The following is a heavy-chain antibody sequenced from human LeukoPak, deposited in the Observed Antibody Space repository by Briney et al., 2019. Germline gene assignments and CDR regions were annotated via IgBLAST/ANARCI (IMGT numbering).Heavy chain of an antibody. D-gene: IGHD2-15*01. Sequence: GGSLRLSWAASGFTFSSYAMSWVRQAPGKGLEWVSLICGRGGNTYYADSVKGRFTISRDNSKNTLSLQMNSLRAEDTAVYYCAKGSGDSCFSPLDSRGQGTLVTVSS. CDR2: ICGRGGNT. CDR3: AKGSGDSCFSPLDS. CDR1: GFTFSSYA. V-gene: IGHV3-23*01. J-gene: IGHJ4*02.